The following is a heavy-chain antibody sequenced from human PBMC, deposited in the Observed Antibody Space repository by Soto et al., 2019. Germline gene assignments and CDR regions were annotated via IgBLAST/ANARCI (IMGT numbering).Heavy chain of an antibody. D-gene: IGHD3-22*01. CDR2: VYYSGST. V-gene: IGHV4-61*08. CDR1: GGSVSSGDYY. J-gene: IGHJ4*02. CDR3: GRVKITYYYDSSGYYFDY. Sequence: SETLSLTCTVSGGSVSSGDYYWSWIRQPPGKGLEWIGYVYYSGSTNYNPSLKSRVTISVDKSNNQFSLKLTSVTAADTAVYYCGRVKITYYYDSSGYYFDYWGQGTLVTVSS.